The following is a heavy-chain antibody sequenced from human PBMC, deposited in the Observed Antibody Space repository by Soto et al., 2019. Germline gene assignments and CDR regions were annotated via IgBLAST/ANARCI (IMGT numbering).Heavy chain of an antibody. J-gene: IGHJ6*02. Sequence: EVQLLESGGGLVQPGGSLRLSCAASGFTFSSYAMNWVRQAPGKGLEWVSDISSSGGSGGSTHYAESVKGRFTISRDNSKNSLYLQMNSLRAEDTAVYYCAKDWRMDVWGQGTTVTVSS. CDR1: GFTFSSYA. V-gene: IGHV3-23*01. CDR2: ISSSGGSGGST. CDR3: AKDWRMDV.